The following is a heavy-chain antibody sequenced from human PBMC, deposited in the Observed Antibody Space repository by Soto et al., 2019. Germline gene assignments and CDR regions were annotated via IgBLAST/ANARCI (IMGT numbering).Heavy chain of an antibody. V-gene: IGHV4-31*03. D-gene: IGHD2-21*01. Sequence: SETLSLTCTVSGDSITNGGYYWSWIRQFPGKGLEWIGYIYSNGYTYYNPSLESRVTISLDTSKNQFSLKLSSVTAADTAVYSCARDLWGYCGTHWYPLDVWGKGTTVTVSS. CDR3: ARDLWGYCGTHWYPLDV. J-gene: IGHJ6*03. CDR2: IYSNGYT. CDR1: GDSITNGGYY.